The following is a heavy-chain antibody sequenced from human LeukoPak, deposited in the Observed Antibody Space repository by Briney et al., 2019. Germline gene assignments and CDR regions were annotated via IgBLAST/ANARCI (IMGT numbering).Heavy chain of an antibody. J-gene: IGHJ4*02. CDR1: GGSISSSSYY. Sequence: SETLSLTCTVPGGSISSSSYYWGWIRQPPGKGLEWIGSIYYSGRTYYNPSLKSRVTISVDTSKNQFSLKMSSVTAADTAVYFCARHGSKAAGGTDYFDFWGQGALVTVSS. V-gene: IGHV4-39*01. D-gene: IGHD6-13*01. CDR2: IYYSGRT. CDR3: ARHGSKAAGGTDYFDF.